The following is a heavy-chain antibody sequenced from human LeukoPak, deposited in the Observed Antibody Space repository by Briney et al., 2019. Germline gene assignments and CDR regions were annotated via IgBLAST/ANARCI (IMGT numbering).Heavy chain of an antibody. CDR2: INPHSGAT. V-gene: IGHV1-2*02. CDR3: SRDLLMYYSGSGEST. Sequence: GASVKVSCKASGYTFTGYYIHWVRQAPGQGPEWMGWINPHSGATNYAQKFQGRVTMTRDTSISTAFMELSSLRSDHTAMYYCSRDLLMYYSGSGESTWGQGTQVTVSS. CDR1: GYTFTGYY. J-gene: IGHJ5*02. D-gene: IGHD3-10*01.